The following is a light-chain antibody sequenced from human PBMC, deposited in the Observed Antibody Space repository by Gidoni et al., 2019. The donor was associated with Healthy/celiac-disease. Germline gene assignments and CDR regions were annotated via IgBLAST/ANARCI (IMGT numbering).Light chain of an antibody. J-gene: IGKJ1*01. CDR2: AAS. Sequence: DIQMTQSPSSLSAAVGDSVTITCRASQGISNYLAWYQQKPGKVPKLLIYAASTLQSGVPSRFSGSGSGTDFTLTISIRQPEDVATYYCQKYNSAPLTFGQGTKVEIK. CDR3: QKYNSAPLT. V-gene: IGKV1-27*01. CDR1: QGISNY.